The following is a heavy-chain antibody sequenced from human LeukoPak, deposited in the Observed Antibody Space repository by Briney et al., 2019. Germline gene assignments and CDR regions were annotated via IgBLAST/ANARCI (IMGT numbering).Heavy chain of an antibody. J-gene: IGHJ4*02. CDR3: ARDFYCRGGSCHDY. Sequence: SQTLSLTCAVSGGSISSGGYSWSWIRQPPGKGLEWIGYIYHSGSTYYNPSLKSRVTISVDKSKNQFSLKLSSVTAADTAVYYCARDFYCRGGSCHDYWGQGTLVTVSS. V-gene: IGHV4-30-2*01. D-gene: IGHD2-15*01. CDR2: IYHSGST. CDR1: GGSISSGGYS.